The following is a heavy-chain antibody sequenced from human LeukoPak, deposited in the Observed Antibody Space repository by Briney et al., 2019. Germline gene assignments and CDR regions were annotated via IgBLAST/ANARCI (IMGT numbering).Heavy chain of an antibody. CDR2: IYNSGT. CDR1: GGSISNNY. V-gene: IGHV4-4*07. Sequence: SETLSLTCTVSGGSISNNYWGWIRQPAGEGLEWIGRIYNSGTTSNPSLKSRVTMSVDMSKNQFSLKLGSVTAADTAVYYCARDLNLWGQGTTVTVSS. CDR3: ARDLNL. D-gene: IGHD1-14*01. J-gene: IGHJ6*02.